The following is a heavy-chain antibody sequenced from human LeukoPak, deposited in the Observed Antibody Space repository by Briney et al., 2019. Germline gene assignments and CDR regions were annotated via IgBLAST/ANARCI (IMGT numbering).Heavy chain of an antibody. D-gene: IGHD3-16*01. CDR3: ARGGGSGQGAFDI. Sequence: GGSLRLSCAASDFTVSTNYMSWVRQAPGKGLEWASVIYSGGSTYYAGSVKGRFTVSRDNSKNTLYLQMNSLRAEDTAMYYCARGGGSGQGAFDIWGQGTMVTVSS. V-gene: IGHV3-66*02. CDR2: IYSGGST. CDR1: DFTVSTNY. J-gene: IGHJ3*02.